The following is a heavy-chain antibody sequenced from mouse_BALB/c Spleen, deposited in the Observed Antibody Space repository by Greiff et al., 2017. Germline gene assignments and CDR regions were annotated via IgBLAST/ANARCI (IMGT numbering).Heavy chain of an antibody. D-gene: IGHD2-4*01. Sequence: QVTLKESGPGLLQPSQTLSLTCSFSGFSLSTSGMGVSWIRQPSGKGLEWLAHIYWDDDKRYNPSLKSRLTISKDTSSNQVFLKITSVDTADTATYYCARRDGYDYDGFAYWGQGTLVTVSA. V-gene: IGHV8-12*01. CDR2: IYWDDDK. J-gene: IGHJ3*01. CDR3: ARRDGYDYDGFAY. CDR1: GFSLSTSGMG.